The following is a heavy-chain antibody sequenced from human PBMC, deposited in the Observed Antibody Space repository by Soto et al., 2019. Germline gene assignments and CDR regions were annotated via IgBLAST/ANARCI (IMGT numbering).Heavy chain of an antibody. CDR1: GFTFSSYD. J-gene: IGHJ4*02. D-gene: IGHD3-16*02. Sequence: QVQLVESGGGVVQPGRSRRLSCVASGFTFSSYDMHWVRQAPGEGLEWVAVISHDGGNTHYAYSEKGRFTISRDNSKKTPDLQMNGLRPEDTTVYYCAGGGGSGLRLGELSFAPLDYWGPGMLVTGSS. CDR3: AGGGGSGLRLGELSFAPLDY. CDR2: ISHDGGNT. V-gene: IGHV3-30*04.